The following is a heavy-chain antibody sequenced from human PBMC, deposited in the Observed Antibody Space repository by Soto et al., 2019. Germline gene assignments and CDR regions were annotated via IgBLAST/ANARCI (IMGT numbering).Heavy chain of an antibody. CDR3: ARDRYCSGGSCYPSRWFDP. J-gene: IGHJ5*02. CDR2: IKQDGSEK. Sequence: EVQLVESGGGLVQPGGSLRLSCAASGFTFSSYWMSWVRQAPGKGLEWVANIKQDGSEKYYVDSVKGRFTISRDNAKNSLYLQMNSLRAEDTAVYYCARDRYCSGGSCYPSRWFDPWGQGTLVTVSS. CDR1: GFTFSSYW. V-gene: IGHV3-7*01. D-gene: IGHD2-15*01.